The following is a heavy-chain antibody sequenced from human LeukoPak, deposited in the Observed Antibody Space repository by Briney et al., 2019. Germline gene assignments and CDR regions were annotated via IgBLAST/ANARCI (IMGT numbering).Heavy chain of an antibody. CDR1: GFTFSSYG. Sequence: GGSLRLSCAASGFTFSSYGMHWVRQAPGKGLEWVTFIRYDGTNEYYADSVRGRFTISRDNSKNTLYLQMNSLRPEDTAVYYCARGWTDLYYFDYWGQGTLVTVSS. CDR2: IRYDGTNE. V-gene: IGHV3-30*02. D-gene: IGHD1-1*01. J-gene: IGHJ4*02. CDR3: ARGWTDLYYFDY.